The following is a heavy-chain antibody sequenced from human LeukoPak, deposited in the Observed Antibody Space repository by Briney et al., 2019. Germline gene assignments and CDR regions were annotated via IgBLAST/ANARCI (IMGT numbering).Heavy chain of an antibody. CDR2: IYPGDSDT. V-gene: IGHV5-51*01. J-gene: IGHJ6*02. D-gene: IGHD3-10*01. CDR3: AIGGHYYGSGSPIWYYYGMDV. Sequence: GESLKISCKGSGYSFTSYWIGWVRQMPGKGLEWMGIIYPGDSDTRYSPSFQGQVTISADKSISTAYLQWSSLKASDTAMYYCAIGGHYYGSGSPIWYYYGMDVWGQGTTVTVSS. CDR1: GYSFTSYW.